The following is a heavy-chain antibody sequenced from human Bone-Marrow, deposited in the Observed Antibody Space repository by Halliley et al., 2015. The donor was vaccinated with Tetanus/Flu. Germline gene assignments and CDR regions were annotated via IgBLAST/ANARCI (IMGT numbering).Heavy chain of an antibody. D-gene: IGHD3-16*01. CDR2: IYGSGST. J-gene: IGHJ4*02. V-gene: IGHV4-59*01. CDR3: ARERGEILDY. Sequence: LVWIGFIYGSGSTAYNPSPRSRVPISEDTSRNQFSLKLSSVTAADTAVYYCARERGEILDYWGQGALVTVSS.